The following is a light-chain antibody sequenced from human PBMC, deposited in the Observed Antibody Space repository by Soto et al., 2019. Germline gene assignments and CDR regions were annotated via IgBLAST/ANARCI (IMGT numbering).Light chain of an antibody. V-gene: IGLV2-23*01. CDR2: EGS. Sequence: QSVLTQPASVSGSPGQSITISCTGTSSDVGSYNLVSWYQQHPGKAPKLMIYEGSKRPSGVSNRFSGSKSGNTASPTISGLQAEDEADYYCCSYAGSSTDVVFGGGTQLTVL. J-gene: IGLJ2*01. CDR3: CSYAGSSTDVV. CDR1: SSDVGSYNL.